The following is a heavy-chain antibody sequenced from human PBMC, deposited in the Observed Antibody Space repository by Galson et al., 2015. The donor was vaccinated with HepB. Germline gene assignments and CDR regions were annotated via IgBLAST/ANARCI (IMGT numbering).Heavy chain of an antibody. CDR1: GYTFTSYA. CDR3: ARDIRPPGGYSYVKYYFDY. J-gene: IGHJ4*02. V-gene: IGHV7-4-1*02. CDR2: INTNTGNP. Sequence: SVKVSCKASGYTFTSYAMNWVRQAPGQGLEWMGWINTNTGNPTYAQGFTGRFVFSLDTSVSTAYLQISSLKAEDTAVYYCARDIRPPGGYSYVKYYFDYWGQGTLVTVSS. D-gene: IGHD5-18*01.